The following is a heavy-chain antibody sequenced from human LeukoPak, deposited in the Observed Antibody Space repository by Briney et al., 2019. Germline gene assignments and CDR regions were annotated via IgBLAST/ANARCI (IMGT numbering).Heavy chain of an antibody. CDR3: ARVGHCSGGSCHRGGYGDYMRY. Sequence: PGGSLRLSCAASGFTFSGYEMNWVRQAPGKGLEWVSYISSSGSTIYYADSVKGRFTISRDNAKNSLYLQMNSLRAEDTAVYYCARVGHCSGGSCHRGGYGDYMRYWGQGTLVTVSS. CDR1: GFTFSGYE. D-gene: IGHD2-15*01. V-gene: IGHV3-48*03. J-gene: IGHJ4*02. CDR2: ISSSGSTI.